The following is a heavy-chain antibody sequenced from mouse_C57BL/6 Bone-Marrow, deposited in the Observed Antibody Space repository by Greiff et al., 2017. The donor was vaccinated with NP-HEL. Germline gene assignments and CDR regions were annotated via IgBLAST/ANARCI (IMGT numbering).Heavy chain of an antibody. Sequence: QVQRQQSGAELVRPGTSVKVSCKASGYAFTNYLIEWVKQRPGQGLEWIGVINPGSGGTNYNEKFKGKATLTADKSSSTAYMQLSSLTSEDSAVYFCARWPIYYDYGGAMDYWGQGTSVTVSS. CDR2: INPGSGGT. CDR1: GYAFTNYL. V-gene: IGHV1-54*01. J-gene: IGHJ4*01. CDR3: ARWPIYYDYGGAMDY. D-gene: IGHD2-4*01.